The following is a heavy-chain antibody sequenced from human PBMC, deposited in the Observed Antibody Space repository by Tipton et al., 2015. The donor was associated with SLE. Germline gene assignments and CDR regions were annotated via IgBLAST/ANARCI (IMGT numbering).Heavy chain of an antibody. CDR3: ARASSSSAFDI. CDR1: GGSFSGYY. Sequence: TLSITCAVYGGSFSGYYWSWIRQHPGKGLEWIGENNHSGSTNYNPSLKSRVTISVDTSKNQFSLKLSSVTAADTAVYYCARASSSSAFDIWGQGTMVTVSS. D-gene: IGHD6-6*01. V-gene: IGHV4-34*01. J-gene: IGHJ3*02. CDR2: NNHSGST.